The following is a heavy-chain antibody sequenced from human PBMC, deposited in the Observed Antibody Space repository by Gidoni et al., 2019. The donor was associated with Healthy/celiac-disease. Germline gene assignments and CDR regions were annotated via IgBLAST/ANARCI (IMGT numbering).Heavy chain of an antibody. CDR1: GFTFSSYA. CDR3: AKDEGRGYSYGWVS. J-gene: IGHJ4*02. CDR2: ISGSVGST. D-gene: IGHD5-18*01. V-gene: IGHV3-23*01. Sequence: EVQLLESGGGLVQPGGSLRLSCAASGFTFSSYAMSWVRQAPGKGLEWVSAISGSVGSTYYADSVKGRFTISRDNSKNTLYLQMNSLRAEDTAVYYCAKDEGRGYSYGWVSGGQGTLVTVSS.